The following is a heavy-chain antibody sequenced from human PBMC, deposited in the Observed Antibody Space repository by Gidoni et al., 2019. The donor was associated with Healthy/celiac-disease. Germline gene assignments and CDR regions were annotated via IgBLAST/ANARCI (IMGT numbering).Heavy chain of an antibody. CDR1: GGSISSSSYY. CDR3: ARTAAGGYFDL. D-gene: IGHD7-27*01. CDR2: IYYSGST. V-gene: IGHV4-39*01. J-gene: IGHJ2*01. Sequence: QLQLQESGPGLVKPSETLSLTCTVSGGSISSSSYYWGWIRQPPGKGLEWIGSIYYSGSTYYNPSLKSRVTISVDTSKNQFSLKLSSVTAADTAVYYCARTAAGGYFDLWGRGTLVTVSS.